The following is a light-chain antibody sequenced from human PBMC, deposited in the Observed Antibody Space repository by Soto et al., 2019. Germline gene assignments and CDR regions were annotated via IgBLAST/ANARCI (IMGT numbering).Light chain of an antibody. Sequence: QSVLTQPPSVSGAPVQRVTISCTGSSSNIGAGYDVHWYQQLPGTAPKLLIYGNSNRPSGVPDRFSGSKSGTSASLAITGLQAEDEADYYCQSYDSSLSGYVFGTGTKLTV. CDR3: QSYDSSLSGYV. V-gene: IGLV1-40*01. CDR1: SSNIGAGYD. J-gene: IGLJ1*01. CDR2: GNS.